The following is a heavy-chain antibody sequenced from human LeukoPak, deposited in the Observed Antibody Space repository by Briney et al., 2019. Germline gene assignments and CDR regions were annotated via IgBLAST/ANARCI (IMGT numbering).Heavy chain of an antibody. J-gene: IGHJ4*02. V-gene: IGHV1-46*01. Sequence: ASVKVSCKASGYTFTSYYMHWVRQAPGQGLEWMGIINPSGGSTSYAQKFQGRVTMTRDTSTSTVYMELSSLRAEDTALYYCAKDRGAWLRFFDYWGQGTLVTVSS. D-gene: IGHD5-12*01. CDR1: GYTFTSYY. CDR3: AKDRGAWLRFFDY. CDR2: INPSGGST.